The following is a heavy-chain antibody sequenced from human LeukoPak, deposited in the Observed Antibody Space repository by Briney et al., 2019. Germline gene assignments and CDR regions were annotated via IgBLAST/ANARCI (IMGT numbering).Heavy chain of an antibody. D-gene: IGHD1-26*01. V-gene: IGHV4-59*01. Sequence: SETLSLTCTVSGGSISSYYWSWIRQPPGKGLEWIGYIYYSGSTNYNPSLKSRVTISVDTSKNQFSLKLSSVTAADTAVYYCARDLIMGATTDAFDIWGQGTMVTVSS. CDR1: GGSISSYY. CDR3: ARDLIMGATTDAFDI. J-gene: IGHJ3*02. CDR2: IYYSGST.